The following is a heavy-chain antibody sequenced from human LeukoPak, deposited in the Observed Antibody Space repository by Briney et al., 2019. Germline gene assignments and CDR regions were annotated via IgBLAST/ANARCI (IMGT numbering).Heavy chain of an antibody. CDR2: ISAYNGNT. V-gene: IGHV1-18*01. Sequence: ASVKVSCKASGYTFTSYGISWVRQAPGQGLEWMGWISAYNGNTNYAQKLQGRVTMTTDTSTSTAYMELRSLGSDDTAVYYCAREAPGIAAAGLFDYWGQGTLVTVSS. CDR1: GYTFTSYG. D-gene: IGHD6-13*01. CDR3: AREAPGIAAAGLFDY. J-gene: IGHJ4*02.